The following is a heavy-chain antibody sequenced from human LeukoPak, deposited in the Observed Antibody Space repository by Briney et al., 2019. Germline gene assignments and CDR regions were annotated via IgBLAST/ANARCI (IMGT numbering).Heavy chain of an antibody. V-gene: IGHV1-2*02. CDR1: GHTFTYYY. CDR2: INPNSGVT. CDR3: ARGPYSGSFGAFDI. J-gene: IGHJ3*02. D-gene: IGHD1-26*01. Sequence: ASATVSFKSSGHTFTYYYMHWVRQAPGQGREWLGWINPNSGVTNYAQKFQGRITMTRDTSITTVYMELSSLTSDDTAVYYCARGPYSGSFGAFDIWGQGTMVTVSS.